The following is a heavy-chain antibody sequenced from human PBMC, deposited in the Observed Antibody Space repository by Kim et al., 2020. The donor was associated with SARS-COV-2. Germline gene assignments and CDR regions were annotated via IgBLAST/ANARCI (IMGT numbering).Heavy chain of an antibody. CDR3: GKRLDY. CDR2: ISGSGGRT. Sequence: GGSLRLSCAASGFTFSSYAMSWVRQAPGKGLEWVSAISGSGGRTYYADSVKGRFTISRDNSKNTLYLQMNSLKDEDTAEYYWGKRLDYWGQGTVVTASS. CDR1: GFTFSSYA. J-gene: IGHJ4*02. V-gene: IGHV3-23*01.